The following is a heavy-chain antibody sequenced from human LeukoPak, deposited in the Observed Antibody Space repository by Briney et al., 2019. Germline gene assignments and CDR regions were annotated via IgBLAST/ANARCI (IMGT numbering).Heavy chain of an antibody. CDR1: GFTFSSYA. CDR3: AKDYSSGWYGNY. V-gene: IGHV3-23*01. J-gene: IGHJ4*02. Sequence: PGGSLRLSCAASGFTFSSYAMNWVRQAPGKGLEWVSAISGSGGSTYYADSVKGRFTISRDNSKNTLYLQMNGLRAEDTAVYYCAKDYSSGWYGNYWGQGTLVTVSS. D-gene: IGHD6-19*01. CDR2: ISGSGGST.